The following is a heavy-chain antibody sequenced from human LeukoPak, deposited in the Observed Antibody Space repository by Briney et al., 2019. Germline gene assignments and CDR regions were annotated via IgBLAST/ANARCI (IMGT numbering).Heavy chain of an antibody. D-gene: IGHD3-3*01. CDR1: GFTFSSYA. CDR2: ISYDGSNK. V-gene: IGHV3-30-3*01. CDR3: ARVFRPSLTVFIIKGAFDI. J-gene: IGHJ3*02. Sequence: GGSLRLSCAASGFTFSSYAMHWVRQAPGKGLEWVAVISYDGSNKYYADSVKGRFTISRDNSKNTLYLQMNSLRVEDTAVYYCARVFRPSLTVFIIKGAFDIWGQGTMVTVSS.